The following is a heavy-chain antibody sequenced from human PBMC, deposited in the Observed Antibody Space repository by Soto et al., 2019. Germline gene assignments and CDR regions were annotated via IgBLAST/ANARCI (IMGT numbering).Heavy chain of an antibody. CDR1: GFTFSSYG. Sequence: GGSLRLSCAASGFTFSSYGMHWVRQAPGKGLEWVAVIWYDGSNKYYADSVKGRFTISRDNSKNTLYLQMNSLRAEDTAVYYWARVRIAAAGQFYYYYYGMDVWGQGTTVTVSS. D-gene: IGHD6-13*01. CDR3: ARVRIAAAGQFYYYYYGMDV. J-gene: IGHJ6*02. V-gene: IGHV3-33*01. CDR2: IWYDGSNK.